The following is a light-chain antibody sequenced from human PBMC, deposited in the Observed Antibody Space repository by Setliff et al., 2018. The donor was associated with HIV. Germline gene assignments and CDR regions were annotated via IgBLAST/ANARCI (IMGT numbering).Light chain of an antibody. J-gene: IGLJ1*01. CDR3: SSYTGSSTLVYV. CDR2: DVS. V-gene: IGLV2-14*03. CDR1: SSDVGGYNY. Sequence: QSALTQPASASGSPGQSITISCTGTSSDVGGYNYVSWYQQHPGKAPKVMIYDVSNRPSGVSNRFSGSKSGNTASLTISGLQAEDEADYYCSSYTGSSTLVYVFGTGTKV.